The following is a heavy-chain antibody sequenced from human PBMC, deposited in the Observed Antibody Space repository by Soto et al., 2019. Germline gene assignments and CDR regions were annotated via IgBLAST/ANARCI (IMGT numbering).Heavy chain of an antibody. Sequence: EVQLVESGGGLVQPGGSLRLSCAASGFTFSSSWMHWVRQAPGKGLVWVSRIYSDGSRTNYADSVQGRFTISRDNAKNTLYLQMNSLRAEDTALYYCARGPTGWYGYDYWGQGTLFTVSS. V-gene: IGHV3-74*01. CDR1: GFTFSSSW. J-gene: IGHJ4*02. CDR2: IYSDGSRT. D-gene: IGHD6-19*01. CDR3: ARGPTGWYGYDY.